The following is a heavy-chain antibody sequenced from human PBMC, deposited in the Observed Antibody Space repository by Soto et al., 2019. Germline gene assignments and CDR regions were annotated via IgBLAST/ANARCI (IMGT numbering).Heavy chain of an antibody. J-gene: IGHJ3*02. V-gene: IGHV1-69*10. D-gene: IGHD5-18*01. CDR2: IIPILAIA. CDR3: ATLPRGNSYGHDAFDI. Sequence: SVKVSCKASGDTFSTYTISWIRQAPGQGLEWMGGIIPILAIANYAQKFQGRVTITADKSTSTAYMELSSLRSEDTAVYYCATLPRGNSYGHDAFDIWGQGTMVTVSS. CDR1: GDTFSTYT.